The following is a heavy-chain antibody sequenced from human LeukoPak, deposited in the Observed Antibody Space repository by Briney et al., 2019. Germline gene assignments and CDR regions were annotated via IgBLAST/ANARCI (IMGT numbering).Heavy chain of an antibody. V-gene: IGHV3-48*01. CDR2: ITSTSSTI. D-gene: IGHD3-10*01. CDR3: ARVRAGLSAGYYYYMDV. Sequence: GGSLRLSCAASGFAFNTYSMNWVRQAPGKGPEWVSYITSTSSTIHHADSVKGRFTISRDNVKNSLSLQMNSLRAEDTAVYYCARVRAGLSAGYYYYMDVWGKGTTVTVSS. CDR1: GFAFNTYS. J-gene: IGHJ6*03.